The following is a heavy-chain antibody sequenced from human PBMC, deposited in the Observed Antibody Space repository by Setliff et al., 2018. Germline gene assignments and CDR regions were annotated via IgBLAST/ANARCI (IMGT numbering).Heavy chain of an antibody. CDR3: ARDHVYGSQYYYYYYGMDV. CDR1: GFTFSTYW. Sequence: GGSLRLSCAASGFTFSTYWMSWVRQAPGKGLEWVANIKQDGSEKYYVDSVKGRFTISRDNAKNSLYLQMNSLRAEDTAVYYCARDHVYGSQYYYYYYGMDVWGQGTTVTVSS. CDR2: IKQDGSEK. V-gene: IGHV3-7*01. D-gene: IGHD3-10*01. J-gene: IGHJ6*02.